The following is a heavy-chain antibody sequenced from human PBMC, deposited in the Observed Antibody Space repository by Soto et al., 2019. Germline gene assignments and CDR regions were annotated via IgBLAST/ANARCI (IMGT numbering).Heavy chain of an antibody. CDR2: ISASGDIT. J-gene: IGHJ5*02. CDR3: AKTGEVRRFNWFDP. D-gene: IGHD3-10*01. Sequence: EVHLLESGGGLVQPGGSLRLSCAASGFTFTNYAMTWVRQAPGKGLEWVSTISASGDITNYADSVKGRFTISRDNSKNTLYHQMNSVRAEDTAIYYCAKTGEVRRFNWFDPWGQGTLVTVSS. CDR1: GFTFTNYA. V-gene: IGHV3-23*01.